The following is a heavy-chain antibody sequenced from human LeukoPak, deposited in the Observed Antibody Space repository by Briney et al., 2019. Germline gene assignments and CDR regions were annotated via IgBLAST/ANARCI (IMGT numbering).Heavy chain of an antibody. J-gene: IGHJ5*02. Sequence: SVKVSCKASGGTFSSYAISWVRQAPGQGLEWMGGIIPIFGTANYAQKFQGRVTITADESTSTAYMELSSLRSEDTAVYYCARSGFGELNWFDPWGQGTLVTVSS. D-gene: IGHD3-10*01. V-gene: IGHV1-69*13. CDR3: ARSGFGELNWFDP. CDR1: GGTFSSYA. CDR2: IIPIFGTA.